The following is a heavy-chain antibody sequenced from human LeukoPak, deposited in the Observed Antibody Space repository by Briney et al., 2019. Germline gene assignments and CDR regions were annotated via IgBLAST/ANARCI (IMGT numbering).Heavy chain of an antibody. Sequence: ASVKVSCKASGYTFTSYGISWVRQAPGQGLEWMGWISAYNGNINYAQKLQGRVTMTTDTSTSTAYMELRSLRSDDTAVYYCARDLGRSGSYENFDYWGQGTLVTVSS. J-gene: IGHJ4*02. CDR2: ISAYNGNI. V-gene: IGHV1-18*01. CDR1: GYTFTSYG. D-gene: IGHD1-26*01. CDR3: ARDLGRSGSYENFDY.